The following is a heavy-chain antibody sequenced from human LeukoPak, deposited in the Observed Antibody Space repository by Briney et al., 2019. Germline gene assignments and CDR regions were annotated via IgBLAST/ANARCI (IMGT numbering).Heavy chain of an antibody. Sequence: GGSLRLSCAASGFTFSSYSMNWVRQAPGKGLEWVSSISSSSSSIYYADSVKGRFTISRDNSKNTLYLQMNSLRAEDTAVYYCAKVMAYSYGPFDYWGQGTLVTVSS. J-gene: IGHJ4*02. CDR3: AKVMAYSYGPFDY. D-gene: IGHD5-18*01. CDR2: ISSSSSSI. CDR1: GFTFSSYS. V-gene: IGHV3-21*04.